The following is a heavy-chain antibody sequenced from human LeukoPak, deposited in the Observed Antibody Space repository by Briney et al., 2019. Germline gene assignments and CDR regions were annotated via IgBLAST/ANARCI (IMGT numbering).Heavy chain of an antibody. CDR1: GFTFSSYW. J-gene: IGHJ6*02. CDR3: ARKYSSGMDV. CDR2: INSDGSTT. D-gene: IGHD1-26*01. V-gene: IGHV3-74*01. Sequence: GGSLRLSCAASGFTFSSYWMHWVRQAPGKGLVWVSRINSDGSTTNYADSVMGRFTISRDNAKNTLYLQMNSLRAEDTAVYYCARKYSSGMDVWGQGTTSPSP.